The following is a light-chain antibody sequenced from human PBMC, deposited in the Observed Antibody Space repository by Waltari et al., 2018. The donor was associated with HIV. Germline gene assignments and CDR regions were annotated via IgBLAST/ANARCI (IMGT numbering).Light chain of an antibody. J-gene: IGLJ3*02. CDR3: NSRDNSGSNWV. Sequence: SSELTQDPAVSVALGQAVTITCQGDSLRRYYASWYQQKPGQAPLLVMYANNNRSSGIPDRFSGSSLGDTASLTITGAQAEDEADYYCNSRDNSGSNWVFGGGTKLTVL. CDR1: SLRRYY. V-gene: IGLV3-19*01. CDR2: ANN.